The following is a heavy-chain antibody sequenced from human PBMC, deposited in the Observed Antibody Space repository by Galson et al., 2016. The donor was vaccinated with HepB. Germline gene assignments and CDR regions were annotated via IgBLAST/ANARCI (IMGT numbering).Heavy chain of an antibody. CDR2: ISWNSAYV. V-gene: IGHV3-9*01. CDR1: GFAFDIYA. Sequence: SLRLSCAASGFAFDIYAIHWVRQAPGKGLEWVSGISWNSAYVGYADSVKGRFTISRYNAKNYLYLQMNSLRAEDTALYYCARVVRDYRTYSYSGPSYAMDVWRQGTTVTVSS. D-gene: IGHD5-18*01. CDR3: ARVVRDYRTYSYSGPSYAMDV. J-gene: IGHJ6*02.